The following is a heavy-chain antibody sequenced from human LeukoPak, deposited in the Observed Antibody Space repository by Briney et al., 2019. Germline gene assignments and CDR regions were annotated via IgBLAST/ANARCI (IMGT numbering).Heavy chain of an antibody. Sequence: SETLSLTCAVYGGSFSGYYWSWIRQPPGKGLEWIGEINHSGSTNYNPSLKSRVTISVDTSKNQFSLKLSSVTAADTAVYYCARSGSYYGCDYWGQGTLVTVSS. J-gene: IGHJ4*02. CDR3: ARSGSYYGCDY. CDR2: INHSGST. D-gene: IGHD1-26*01. V-gene: IGHV4-34*01. CDR1: GGSFSGYY.